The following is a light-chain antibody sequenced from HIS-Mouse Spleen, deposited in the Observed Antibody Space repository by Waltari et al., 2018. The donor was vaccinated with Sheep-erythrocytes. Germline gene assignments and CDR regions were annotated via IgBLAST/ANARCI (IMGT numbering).Light chain of an antibody. V-gene: IGLV2-23*01. Sequence: QSALTQPASVSGSPGQSITISCTGTSSDVGSYNLVSWYQQHPGKAPKLMIYEGSKRRSGVSNRFSGSKFGNTASLTISGLQAEDEADYYCCSYAGSSTPWVFGGGTKLTVL. CDR1: SSDVGSYNL. CDR3: CSYAGSSTPWV. CDR2: EGS. J-gene: IGLJ3*02.